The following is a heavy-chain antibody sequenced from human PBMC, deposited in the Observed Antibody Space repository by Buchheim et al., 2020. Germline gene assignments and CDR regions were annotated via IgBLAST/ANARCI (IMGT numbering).Heavy chain of an antibody. CDR2: LSSDGNNK. D-gene: IGHD3-10*01. CDR3: AKGRGSGSYYNVDY. V-gene: IGHV3-30*18. Sequence: QVQLVESGGGVVQPGRSLRLSCAASGFTFSNYGMHWVRQAPGKGLEWVAVLSSDGNNKYNADSVKGRFTISRDNSKNTLDLQMNSLRAEDTAVYYCAKGRGSGSYYNVDYWGQGTL. J-gene: IGHJ4*02. CDR1: GFTFSNYG.